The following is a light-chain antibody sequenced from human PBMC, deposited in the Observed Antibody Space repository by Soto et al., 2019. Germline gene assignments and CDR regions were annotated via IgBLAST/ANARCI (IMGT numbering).Light chain of an antibody. J-gene: IGLJ1*01. CDR2: SNN. CDR1: SSNIGSNT. Sequence: QSVLTQPPSACGTPGQRVTISYSGSSSNIGSNTVSWYQHLPGTAPKLLIYSNNQRPSGVPDRFSGSKSGTSASLAISGLQSEDEADYYCAAWDDTLNGLYVFGTGTKVTVL. V-gene: IGLV1-44*01. CDR3: AAWDDTLNGLYV.